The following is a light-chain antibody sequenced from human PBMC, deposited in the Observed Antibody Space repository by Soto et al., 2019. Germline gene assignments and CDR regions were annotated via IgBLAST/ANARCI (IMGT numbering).Light chain of an antibody. CDR3: AAWDDSLNGPV. CDR1: SSNIGNNA. V-gene: IGLV1-36*01. CDR2: YDD. Sequence: QPVLTQPPSVSEAPRKRVTISCSGSSSNIGNNAVNWYQQLPGKAPKVLIYYDDLLPSGVSDRFSGSKSGTTASLAISGLQSEDEADYCAAWDDSLNGPVFGGGTKLTVL. J-gene: IGLJ2*01.